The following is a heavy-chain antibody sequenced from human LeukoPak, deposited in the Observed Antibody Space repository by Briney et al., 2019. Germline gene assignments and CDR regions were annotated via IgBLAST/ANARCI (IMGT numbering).Heavy chain of an antibody. J-gene: IGHJ6*02. CDR2: IKEDGSVK. CDR3: ARGHYGMDV. CDR1: GFTFSASW. Sequence: GGSLRLSCVGSGFTFSASWLTWVRQAPGRGLEWLANIKEDGSVKNYADSVKGRFTISRDNAKNSLYLQMNSLRAEDTAVYYCARGHYGMDVWGQGTTVTVSS. V-gene: IGHV3-7*03.